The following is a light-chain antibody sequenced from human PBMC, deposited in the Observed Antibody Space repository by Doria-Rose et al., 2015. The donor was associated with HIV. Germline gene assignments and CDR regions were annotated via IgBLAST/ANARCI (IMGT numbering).Light chain of an antibody. Sequence: TQSPGTLSSSPGERATLSCRASQSVSANYLAWYQQRPGQSPRLLIYGASSRATDIPDRFSGSGSRTDFTLTISRLEPEDFAVYYCHQYASSRTFGQGTKVEIK. J-gene: IGKJ1*01. CDR3: HQYASSRT. CDR2: GAS. V-gene: IGKV3-20*01. CDR1: QSVSANY.